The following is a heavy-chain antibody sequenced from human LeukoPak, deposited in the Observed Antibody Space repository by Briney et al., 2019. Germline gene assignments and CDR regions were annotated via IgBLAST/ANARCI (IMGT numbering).Heavy chain of an antibody. CDR3: AKDGTSSPSYFDY. J-gene: IGHJ4*02. CDR2: ISLSGGST. V-gene: IGHV3-23*01. Sequence: PGRSLRLSCAGSGFTFSNYAMSWVRQAPGKGLEWVSTISLSGGSTYYADSVKGRFTISRDNSKNTLYLQMNSLRAEDTAIYYCAKDGTSSPSYFDYWGQGTLVTVSS. CDR1: GFTFSNYA. D-gene: IGHD1-26*01.